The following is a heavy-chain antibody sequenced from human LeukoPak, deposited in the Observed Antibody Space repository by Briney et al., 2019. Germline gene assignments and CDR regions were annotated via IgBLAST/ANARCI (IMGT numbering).Heavy chain of an antibody. CDR1: GYTFSSYS. CDR2: ISSGSSTI. D-gene: IGHD1-26*01. V-gene: IGHV3-48*04. Sequence: GGSLRLSCAASGYTFSSYSMNWVRQAPGKGLEWVSYISSGSSTIYYADSVKGRFTISRDNAENSLYLQMNSLRAEDTAVYYCARGRLGGRSANEYWGQGALVTVSS. CDR3: ARGRLGGRSANEY. J-gene: IGHJ4*02.